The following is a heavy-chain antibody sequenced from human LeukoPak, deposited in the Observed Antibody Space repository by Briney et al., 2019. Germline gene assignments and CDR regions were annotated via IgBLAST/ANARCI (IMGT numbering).Heavy chain of an antibody. CDR2: INARGDT. CDR3: ARGQVPAARGYNWFDP. V-gene: IGHV4-34*01. Sequence: KASETLSLTCAVYGWSFNDYYWNWVRQSPGKGLEWIGEINARGDTNYNPSLKSRVTISVDSSKNQFSLTLTSMIAADTAIYYCARGQVPAARGYNWFDPWGQGTLVTVSS. D-gene: IGHD2-2*01. J-gene: IGHJ5*02. CDR1: GWSFNDYY.